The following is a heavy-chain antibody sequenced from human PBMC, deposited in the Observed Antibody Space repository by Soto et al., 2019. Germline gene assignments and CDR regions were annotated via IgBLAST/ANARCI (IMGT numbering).Heavy chain of an antibody. V-gene: IGHV4-59*01. CDR1: GGSISDFY. J-gene: IGHJ4*02. CDR3: ARVGGLAARTFDY. D-gene: IGHD6-6*01. Sequence: ASETLSLTGTVSGGSISDFYWSWIRQPPGKGLEWIGYIYYSGSTNYNPSLKSRVTISVDTSKNQFSLNLRSMSPADTAVYYCARVGGLAARTFDYWGPGTLVTVSS. CDR2: IYYSGST.